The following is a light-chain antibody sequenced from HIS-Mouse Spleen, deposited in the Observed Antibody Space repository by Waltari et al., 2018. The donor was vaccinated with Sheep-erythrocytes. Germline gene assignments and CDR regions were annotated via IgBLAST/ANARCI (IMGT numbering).Light chain of an antibody. V-gene: IGLV1-36*01. CDR3: CSYAGSYTWV. Sequence: QSVLTQPPSVSEAPRQRVTISCSGSSSNIGNHAVNWYQQLPGKAPKLMIYDVSNRPSGVPDRFSGSKSGNTASLTISGLQAEDEADYYCCSYAGSYTWVFGGGTKLTVL. CDR2: DVS. CDR1: SSNIGNHA. J-gene: IGLJ3*02.